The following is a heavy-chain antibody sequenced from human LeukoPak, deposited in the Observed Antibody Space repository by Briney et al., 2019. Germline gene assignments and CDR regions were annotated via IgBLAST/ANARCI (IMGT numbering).Heavy chain of an antibody. V-gene: IGHV3-33*01. CDR2: IWYDGSNK. J-gene: IGHJ4*02. D-gene: IGHD3-10*01. CDR1: GFTFSNYV. Sequence: PGRSLRLSCAASGFTFSNYVIHWIRQAPGKGLEWVAVIWYDGSNKYYADSVKGRFTISRDNSKNTLYLQMNSLRAEDTAVYYCARDLYYHGSGTLLIDYWGQGTLVTVSS. CDR3: ARDLYYHGSGTLLIDY.